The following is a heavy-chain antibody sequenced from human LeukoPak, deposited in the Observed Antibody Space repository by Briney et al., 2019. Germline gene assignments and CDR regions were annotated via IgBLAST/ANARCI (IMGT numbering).Heavy chain of an antibody. D-gene: IGHD4-11*01. V-gene: IGHV3-23*01. CDR1: GFTFSSYA. Sequence: GGSLGLSCAASGFTFSSYAMSWVRQAPGKGLEWVSAISGSGGSTYYADSVKGRFTISRDNSKNTLYLQMNSLRAEDTAVYYYAKDLMGYSNYVFDYWGQGTLVTVSS. CDR3: AKDLMGYSNYVFDY. J-gene: IGHJ4*02. CDR2: ISGSGGST.